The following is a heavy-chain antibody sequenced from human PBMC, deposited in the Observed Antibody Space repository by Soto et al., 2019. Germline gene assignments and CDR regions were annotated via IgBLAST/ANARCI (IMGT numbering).Heavy chain of an antibody. Sequence: SETLSLTCTVSDGSISTSSYYWGWIRQSPGKGLEWIGTIFHTGRTYYNPSLESRVSLSVDTSKNQFSLTLTSVTAADTAVYYCASRVEGLYSGNDRYYFDYWGQGTLVTVSS. V-gene: IGHV4-39*01. CDR3: ASRVEGLYSGNDRYYFDY. D-gene: IGHD5-12*01. CDR1: DGSISTSSYY. CDR2: IFHTGRT. J-gene: IGHJ4*02.